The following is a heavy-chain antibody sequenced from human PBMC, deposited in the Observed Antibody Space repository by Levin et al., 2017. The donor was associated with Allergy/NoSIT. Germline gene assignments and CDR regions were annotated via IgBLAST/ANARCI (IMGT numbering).Heavy chain of an antibody. CDR1: GILFSSYD. Sequence: GESLKISCAASGILFSSYDMNWVRQAPGKGLEWVSSISAGGNYIYYADSVKGRFTISRDNAKNSLFLQMNSLRAEDAPVYYCASWAMYHYDRSAFDYLYYGMDVSGRGTTVTVSS. V-gene: IGHV3-21*01. CDR3: ASWAMYHYDRSAFDYLYYGMDV. CDR2: ISAGGNYI. J-gene: IGHJ6*02. D-gene: IGHD3-22*01.